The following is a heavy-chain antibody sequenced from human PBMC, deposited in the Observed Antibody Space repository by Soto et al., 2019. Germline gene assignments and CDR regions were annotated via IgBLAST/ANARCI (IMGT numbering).Heavy chain of an antibody. V-gene: IGHV4-30-4*01. J-gene: IGHJ5*02. D-gene: IGHD3-10*01. CDR3: ARGNRGSGHIRSPFDP. CDR2: IYYSGST. Sequence: QVQLQESGPGLVKPSQTLSLTCTVSGGSISSGDYYWSWIRQPPGKGLEWIGYIYYSGSTYYNPSLKSRVTISVDTSKNQFSLKLSSVTAADTAVYYCARGNRGSGHIRSPFDPWGQGTLVTVSS. CDR1: GGSISSGDYY.